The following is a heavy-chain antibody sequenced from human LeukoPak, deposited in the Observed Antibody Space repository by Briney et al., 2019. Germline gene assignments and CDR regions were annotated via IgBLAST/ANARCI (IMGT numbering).Heavy chain of an antibody. CDR2: TYSNGRT. CDR3: ARVLSGRGSLYDYYYYMDV. D-gene: IGHD3-10*01. V-gene: IGHV3-53*01. CDR1: RFTVSSNY. J-gene: IGHJ6*03. Sequence: PGGSLRLSCAASRFTVSSNYMSWVRQAPGKGLEWFSVTYSNGRTYYADSVKGRFTISRDISKNTLYLQMNSLRAEDTAVYYCARVLSGRGSLYDYYYYMDVWGKGTTVTVSS.